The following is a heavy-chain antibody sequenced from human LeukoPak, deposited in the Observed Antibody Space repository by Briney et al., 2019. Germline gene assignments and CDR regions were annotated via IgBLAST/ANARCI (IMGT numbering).Heavy chain of an antibody. CDR2: MNPNSGNT. V-gene: IGHV1-8*03. D-gene: IGHD1-7*01. CDR1: GYTFTSYD. CDR3: ARGGPGTTVNDY. Sequence: ASVKVSCKASGYTFTSYDINWVRQAPGQGLEWMGWMNPNSGNTGYAQKFQGRVTITRNTSISTAYMELSSLRSEDTAVYYCARGGPGTTVNDYWGQGTLVTVSS. J-gene: IGHJ4*02.